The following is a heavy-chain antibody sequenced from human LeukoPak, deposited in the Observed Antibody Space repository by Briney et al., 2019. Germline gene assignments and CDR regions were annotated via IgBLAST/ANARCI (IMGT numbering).Heavy chain of an antibody. V-gene: IGHV4-61*02. Sequence: SETLSLTCTVSGGYMSSGSYYWGWIRQPAGKGLEWIVRIYTSGSTNYNPSLKSRITISVDTSKNQFSLKLSSVTAADTAVYYCAREADCTNGVCYTHAFDIWGQGTMVTVSS. CDR2: IYTSGST. CDR1: GGYMSSGSYY. D-gene: IGHD2-8*01. CDR3: AREADCTNGVCYTHAFDI. J-gene: IGHJ3*02.